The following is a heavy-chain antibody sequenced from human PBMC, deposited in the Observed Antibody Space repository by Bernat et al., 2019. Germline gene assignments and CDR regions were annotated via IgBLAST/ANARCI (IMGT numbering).Heavy chain of an antibody. CDR3: ASEWLVLNY. CDR1: GFTFSSYA. J-gene: IGHJ4*02. CDR2: ISYDGSNK. D-gene: IGHD6-19*01. V-gene: IGHV3-30*03. Sequence: VQLVESGGGLVQPGGSLRLSCAASGFTFSSYAMSWVRQAPGKGLEWVAVISYDGSNKYYADSVKGRFTISRDNSKNTLYLQMNSLRAEDTAVYYCASEWLVLNYWGQGTLVTVSS.